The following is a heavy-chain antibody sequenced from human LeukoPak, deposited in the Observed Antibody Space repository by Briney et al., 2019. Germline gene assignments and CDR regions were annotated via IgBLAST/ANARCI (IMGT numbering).Heavy chain of an antibody. D-gene: IGHD3-22*01. CDR3: TRDFAPYYYDSSGYYY. Sequence: GGSLRLSCAASGFTFSNYGMGWVRQAPGKGLEWVSLISGTAFSTYYADSVRGRFTISRDNSKNTVNLQMNSLKTEDTAVYYCTRDFAPYYYDSSGYYYWGQGTLVTVSS. J-gene: IGHJ4*02. V-gene: IGHV3-23*01. CDR2: ISGTAFST. CDR1: GFTFSNYG.